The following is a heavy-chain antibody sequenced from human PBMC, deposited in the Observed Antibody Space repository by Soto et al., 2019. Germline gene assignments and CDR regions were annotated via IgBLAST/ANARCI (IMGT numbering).Heavy chain of an antibody. J-gene: IGHJ4*02. V-gene: IGHV2-5*01. Sequence: GSGPTLVNPTPTLTLTCTFAGFSLSTSGVGVGWIRQPPGKALEWLALIYWNDDKRYSPSLKSRLTITKDTSKNQVVLTMTNMDPVDTATYYCAHSGAKRWLQLRYYFDYWGQGTLVTVSS. CDR1: GFSLSTSGVG. CDR3: AHSGAKRWLQLRYYFDY. CDR2: IYWNDDK. D-gene: IGHD5-12*01.